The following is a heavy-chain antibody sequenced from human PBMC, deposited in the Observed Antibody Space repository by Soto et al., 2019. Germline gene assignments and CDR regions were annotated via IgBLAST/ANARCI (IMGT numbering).Heavy chain of an antibody. CDR2: IYHSGST. Sequence: QLQLQESGSGLVKPSQTLSLTCAVSGGSISSGGYSWSWIRQPPGKGLEWIGYIYHSGSTYYNPSLKSRVPISVDRPKNHFPLKLGSVTAGDPPVYYGARVPARGGQGTLVTVSP. D-gene: IGHD2-2*01. CDR1: GGSISSGGYS. CDR3: ARVPAR. J-gene: IGHJ4*02. V-gene: IGHV4-30-2*01.